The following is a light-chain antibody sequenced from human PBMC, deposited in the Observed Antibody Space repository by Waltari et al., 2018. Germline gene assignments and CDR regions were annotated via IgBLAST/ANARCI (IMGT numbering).Light chain of an antibody. CDR3: HAAADNNWF. J-gene: IGLJ2*01. V-gene: IGLV3-27*01. CDR1: VLAETY. Sequence: YDLAQPFSVSVSPGQTATIPCSGDVLAETYVRWLQQRPGQAPTLILYKDTERPSGIPERFSGSSSGSTVTLTIRGALLEDEADYHCHAAADNNWFFGGGTKLTVL. CDR2: KDT.